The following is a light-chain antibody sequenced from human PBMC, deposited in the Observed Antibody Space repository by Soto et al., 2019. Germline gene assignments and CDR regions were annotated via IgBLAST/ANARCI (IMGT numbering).Light chain of an antibody. J-gene: IGKJ1*01. Sequence: TQSPPSLSVSPGERATLSCRASQSVSSSYLAWYQQKPGQAPRLLIYDASSRATGIPDRFSGSGSGTDFTLTISRLEPEDFAVYYCQQYGSSPITFAQRTKVDI. CDR3: QQYGSSPIT. CDR1: QSVSSSY. V-gene: IGKV3-20*01. CDR2: DAS.